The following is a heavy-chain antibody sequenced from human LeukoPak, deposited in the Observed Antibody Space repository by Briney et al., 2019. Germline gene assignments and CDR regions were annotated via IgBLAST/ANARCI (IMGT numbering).Heavy chain of an antibody. CDR1: GGSISSGDYY. J-gene: IGHJ4*02. V-gene: IGHV4-30-4*01. D-gene: IGHD5-12*01. Sequence: ASETLSLTCTVSGGSISSGDYYWSWIRQPPGKGLEWIGYIYYSGSTYYNPSLKSRVTISVDTSKNQFSLKLSSVTAADTAVYYCARQGGYDLANLMDYWGQGTLVTVSS. CDR3: ARQGGYDLANLMDY. CDR2: IYYSGST.